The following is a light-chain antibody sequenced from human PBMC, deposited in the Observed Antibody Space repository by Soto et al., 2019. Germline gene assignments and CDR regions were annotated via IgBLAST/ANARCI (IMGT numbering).Light chain of an antibody. J-gene: IGKJ4*01. CDR2: GAS. V-gene: IGKV3-20*01. Sequence: EIVFSHSHGTLSLSPGERATLSCRASQSVSSSYLAWYQQKPGQAPRLLIYGASSRATGIPDRFSGSGSGTDFTLTISRLEPEDFAMYYCQQYESSPHTFGGGTKVDI. CDR3: QQYESSPHT. CDR1: QSVSSSY.